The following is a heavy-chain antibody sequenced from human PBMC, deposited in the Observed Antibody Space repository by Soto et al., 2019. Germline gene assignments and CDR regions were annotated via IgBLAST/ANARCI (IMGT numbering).Heavy chain of an antibody. D-gene: IGHD6-13*01. V-gene: IGHV4-4*02. J-gene: IGHJ4*02. CDR1: SGSISSSNW. Sequence: SETLSLTCAVSSGSISSSNWWCWFRQPPGKGLEWIGEVFHSGSTNYNPSLKSRVTISVDKSKNQFSLKLSSVTAADTAVYYCARVRYSSSYFDYWGQGTLVTXSS. CDR2: VFHSGST. CDR3: ARVRYSSSYFDY.